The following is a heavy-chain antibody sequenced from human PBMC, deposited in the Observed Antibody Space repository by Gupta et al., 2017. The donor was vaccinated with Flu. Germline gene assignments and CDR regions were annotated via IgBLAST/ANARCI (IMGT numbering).Heavy chain of an antibody. V-gene: IGHV3-30*18. D-gene: IGHD1-14*01. Sequence: QVQQVQSGGGVVQPGGSLRLSCAAAGFSFNSHGMPWVRQAPGKGLEWVALISFDGKNQYYADSVRGRLTISRDNSKNTLYLQMNSLRGEDTAVYYCAKDLERNHVPPLFDPWGQGTLVTVSS. CDR2: ISFDGKNQ. CDR3: AKDLERNHVPPLFDP. CDR1: GFSFNSHG. J-gene: IGHJ5*02.